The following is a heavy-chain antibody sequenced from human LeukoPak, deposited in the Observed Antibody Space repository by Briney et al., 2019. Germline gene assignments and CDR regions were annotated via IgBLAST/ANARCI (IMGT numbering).Heavy chain of an antibody. CDR3: AKSVGDYYYYMDV. CDR2: IWYDGSNK. CDR1: GFTFSSYG. D-gene: IGHD1-26*01. J-gene: IGHJ6*03. Sequence: GGSLRLPCAASGFTFSSYGMHWVRQAPGKGLEWVAVIWYDGSNKYYADSVKGRFTISRDNSKNTLYLQMNSLRAEDTAVYYFAKSVGDYYYYMDVWGKGTTVTVSS. V-gene: IGHV3-33*06.